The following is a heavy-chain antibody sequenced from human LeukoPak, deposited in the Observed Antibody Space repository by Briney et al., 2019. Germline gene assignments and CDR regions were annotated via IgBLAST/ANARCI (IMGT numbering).Heavy chain of an antibody. CDR2: INPNSGGT. CDR1: GYSFTSYY. Sequence: ASVKVSCKASGYSFTSYYIHWVRQASGQGLEWMGRINPNSGGTKYAQKFQGRVTMTRDTSISTAYMELSRLTSDDTAVFYCARVLRDWYFDLWGRGTLVTVSS. V-gene: IGHV1-2*06. CDR3: ARVLRDWYFDL. J-gene: IGHJ2*01.